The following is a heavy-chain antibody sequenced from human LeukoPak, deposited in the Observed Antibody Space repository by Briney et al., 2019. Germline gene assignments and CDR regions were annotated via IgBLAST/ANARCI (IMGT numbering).Heavy chain of an antibody. CDR3: AKGTRYCSGGSCYSDGSVDY. D-gene: IGHD2-15*01. J-gene: IGHJ4*02. CDR1: GFTFSSYA. V-gene: IGHV3-23*01. CDR2: ISGSGGST. Sequence: GGSLRLSCAASGFTFSSYAMSWVRQAPGKGLEWVSAISGSGGSTYYADSVKGRFTISRDNSKNTLYLQMNSLRAEDTAVYYCAKGTRYCSGGSCYSDGSVDYWGQGTLVTVSS.